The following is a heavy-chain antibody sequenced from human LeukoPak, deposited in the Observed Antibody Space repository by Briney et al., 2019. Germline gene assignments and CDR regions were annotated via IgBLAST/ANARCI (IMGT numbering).Heavy chain of an antibody. J-gene: IGHJ6*03. CDR1: GGSFSGYY. D-gene: IGHD6-13*01. CDR3: ARVKQQLKYYYYYYMDV. Sequence: SETLSLTCAVYGGSFSGYYWSWIRQPPGKGLEWIGEINHSGGTNYNPSLKSRVTISVDTSKNQFSLKLSSVTAADTAVYYCARVKQQLKYYYYYYMDVWGKGTTVTVSS. V-gene: IGHV4-34*01. CDR2: INHSGGT.